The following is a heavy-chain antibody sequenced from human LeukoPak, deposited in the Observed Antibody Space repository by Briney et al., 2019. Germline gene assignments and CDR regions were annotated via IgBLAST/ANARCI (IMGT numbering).Heavy chain of an antibody. J-gene: IGHJ3*02. CDR1: GFTFSNYA. CDR3: ARDMEYYGNAFDI. V-gene: IGHV3-30-3*01. D-gene: IGHD3-10*01. CDR2: ISFDGSNK. Sequence: SGGSLRLSCAASGFTFSNYAMHWVRQAPGKGLEWVAVISFDGSNKYYADSVKGRFTISRDNSKNTLYLQMNSLRAEDTAIYYCARDMEYYGNAFDIWGQGTMVTVSS.